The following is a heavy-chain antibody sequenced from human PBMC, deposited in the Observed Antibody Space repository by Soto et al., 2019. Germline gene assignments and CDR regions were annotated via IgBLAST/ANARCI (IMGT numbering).Heavy chain of an antibody. V-gene: IGHV1-2*02. CDR3: AAETGADTFDY. CDR2: IKPRSGET. Sequence: QVHLVQSGDEVGKPGASVKVSCKASGYNSTDYFMHWVRQAPGQGLEWMGWIKPRSGETKYEQKFHGRVTLTSDMSISTAYMEVTLVTSDDTAVYFCAAETGADTFDYWGQGTLVIVST. CDR1: GYNSTDYF. J-gene: IGHJ4*02. D-gene: IGHD1-1*01.